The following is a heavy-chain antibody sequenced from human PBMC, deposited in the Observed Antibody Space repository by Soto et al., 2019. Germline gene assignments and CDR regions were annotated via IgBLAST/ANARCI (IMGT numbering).Heavy chain of an antibody. CDR1: GGSVSSVSYY. Sequence: PSETLSLTCTVSGGSVSSVSYYWSWIRQPPGKGLEWIGYIYYSGSTNYNPSLKSRVTMSVDTSKNQFSLKLSSVTAADTAVYYCARAIIALTYYDFWSGSYYFDYWGQGTLVTVSS. CDR2: IYYSGST. V-gene: IGHV4-61*01. J-gene: IGHJ4*02. D-gene: IGHD3-3*01. CDR3: ARAIIALTYYDFWSGSYYFDY.